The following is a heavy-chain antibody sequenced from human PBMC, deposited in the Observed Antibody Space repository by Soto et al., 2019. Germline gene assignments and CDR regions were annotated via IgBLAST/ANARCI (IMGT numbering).Heavy chain of an antibody. J-gene: IGHJ4*02. D-gene: IGHD6-19*01. V-gene: IGHV3-33*01. CDR3: ARDSAGLGIAVAGKTFDY. CDR1: GFDFSRYG. Sequence: GGSLRLSCAASGFDFSRYGMHWVRQAPGKGLEWVAVIWYDGSNQYYVDSGRGRFTISKDNSKNTLYLQMNSLRAEDTAVYYCARDSAGLGIAVAGKTFDYWGQGTLVTVSS. CDR2: IWYDGSNQ.